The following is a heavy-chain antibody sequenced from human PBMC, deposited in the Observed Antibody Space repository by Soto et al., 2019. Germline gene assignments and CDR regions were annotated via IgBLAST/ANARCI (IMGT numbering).Heavy chain of an antibody. CDR3: AREARGYRYKYYYYGMDV. CDR1: GYTFTSYY. CDR2: INPSGGST. D-gene: IGHD5-18*01. Sequence: ASVKVSCKASGYTFTSYYMHWVRQAPGQGLEWMGIINPSGGSTSYAQKFQGRVTMTRDTSTSTVYMELSSLRSEDTAVYYCAREARGYRYKYYYYGMDVWGQGTTVTVSS. J-gene: IGHJ6*02. V-gene: IGHV1-46*01.